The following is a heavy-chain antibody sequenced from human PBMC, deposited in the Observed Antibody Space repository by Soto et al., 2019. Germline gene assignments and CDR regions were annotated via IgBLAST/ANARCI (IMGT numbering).Heavy chain of an antibody. V-gene: IGHV4-4*02. CDR1: GGSISSDYW. Sequence: QVQLQESGPGLVKPSGTLSLTCVVFGGSISSDYWWSWVRQPPGKGLEWIGEIYHTGSTNYNPSLKSRVTMSVDKSQGQFSLKLSSVTAADTAVYFCARDRDVVAATTPGGVNWFDPWGQGTLVTVSS. J-gene: IGHJ5*02. CDR2: IYHTGST. CDR3: ARDRDVVAATTPGGVNWFDP. D-gene: IGHD1-26*01.